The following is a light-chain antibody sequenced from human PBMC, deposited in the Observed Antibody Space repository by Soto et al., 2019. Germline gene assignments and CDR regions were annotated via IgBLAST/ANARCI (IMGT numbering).Light chain of an antibody. CDR2: DAS. Sequence: EIVLTHSPGTLSLSPGEIATLSCRASQSVSSTYLIWYQQKPVQAPRLLIYDASNRATGIPARFSGSGSGTDFTLTISSLEPEDFAVYYCQQRSKWVTFGRGTKVDIK. V-gene: IGKV3D-20*02. J-gene: IGKJ4*01. CDR1: QSVSSTY. CDR3: QQRSKWVT.